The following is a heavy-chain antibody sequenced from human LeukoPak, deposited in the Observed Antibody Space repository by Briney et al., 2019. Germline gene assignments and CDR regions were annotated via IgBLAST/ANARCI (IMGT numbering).Heavy chain of an antibody. D-gene: IGHD3-16*01. Sequence: GGSLRLSCAASGFAFSSYAMSWVRQAPGKGLEWVSAISGSGGSTYYADSVKGRFTISRDNSKNTLYLQMNSLRAEDTAVYYCAKGSFTGYSYCGMDVWGQGTTVTVSS. CDR3: AKGSFTGYSYCGMDV. V-gene: IGHV3-23*01. CDR1: GFAFSSYA. J-gene: IGHJ6*02. CDR2: ISGSGGST.